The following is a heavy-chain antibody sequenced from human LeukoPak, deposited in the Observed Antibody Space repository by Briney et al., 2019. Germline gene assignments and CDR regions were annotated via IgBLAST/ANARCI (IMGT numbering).Heavy chain of an antibody. CDR2: ISNDGMRR. V-gene: IGHV3-30*04. J-gene: IGHJ4*02. CDR1: GFTFSRSA. Sequence: GGSLRLSCAASGFTFSRSAMHWVRQPPGKGLEWMAVISNDGMRRFHADSVKGRFTISRDNSKNTLDLQMDSLTTEDTALYYCARRRDGYNPQLDYWGQGTLVTVSS. D-gene: IGHD5-24*01. CDR3: ARRRDGYNPQLDY.